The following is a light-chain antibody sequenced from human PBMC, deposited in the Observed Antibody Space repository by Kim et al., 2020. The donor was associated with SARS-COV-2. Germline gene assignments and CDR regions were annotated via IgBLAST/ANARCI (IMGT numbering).Light chain of an antibody. Sequence: SVAPGERASLSCKASQSVSNYVARYQKKPGQAPRVIIFGAYMRASGIPARFSGSGSGTDFTLSISSLQSEDSAFYYCQHYNDWPGTFGQGTKLEI. J-gene: IGKJ2*01. CDR1: QSVSNY. CDR3: QHYNDWPGT. V-gene: IGKV3-15*01. CDR2: GAY.